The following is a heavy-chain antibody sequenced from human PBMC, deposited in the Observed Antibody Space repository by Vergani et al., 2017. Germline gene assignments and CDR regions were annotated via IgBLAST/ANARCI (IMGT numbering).Heavy chain of an antibody. D-gene: IGHD3-10*01. CDR2: IYYSGST. Sequence: QVQLQESGPGLVKPSQTLSLTCTVSGGSISSYYWSWIRQPPGKGLEWIGYIYYSGSTYYNPSLKSRVTISVDTSKNQFSLKLSSVTAADTAVYYCARVSGRGNWFDPWGQGTLVTVSS. J-gene: IGHJ5*02. V-gene: IGHV4-59*12. CDR3: ARVSGRGNWFDP. CDR1: GGSISSYY.